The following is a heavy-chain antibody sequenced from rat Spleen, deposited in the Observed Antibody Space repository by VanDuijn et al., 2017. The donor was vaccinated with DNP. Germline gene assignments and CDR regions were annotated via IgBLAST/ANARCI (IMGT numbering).Heavy chain of an antibody. CDR1: GFTFSNYD. CDR3: ARRAYSSWYYFDY. J-gene: IGHJ2*01. Sequence: EVQLVESGGGLVQPGRSLKLSCAASGFTFSNYDMAWVRQAPTKGLEWVASISPSGGSTYYRDSVKGRFTVSRDNAKSSLYLQMDSLRSEDTATYYCARRAYSSWYYFDYWGQGVMVTVSS. V-gene: IGHV5-25*01. CDR2: ISPSGGST. D-gene: IGHD1-2*01.